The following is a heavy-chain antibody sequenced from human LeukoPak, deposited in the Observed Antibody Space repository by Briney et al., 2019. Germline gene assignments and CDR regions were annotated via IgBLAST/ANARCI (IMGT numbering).Heavy chain of an antibody. CDR1: GYTFTSYY. D-gene: IGHD2-2*01. CDR2: INPSGGST. J-gene: IGHJ4*02. Sequence: GGSVKVSCKASGYTFTSYYMHWVRQAPGQGLEWMGIINPSGGSTSHAQKFQGRVTMTRDMSTSTADMEQSSLRSQDTAVYYCARGYCSSTSCYLDYWVQGTLVTVSS. V-gene: IGHV1-46*01. CDR3: ARGYCSSTSCYLDY.